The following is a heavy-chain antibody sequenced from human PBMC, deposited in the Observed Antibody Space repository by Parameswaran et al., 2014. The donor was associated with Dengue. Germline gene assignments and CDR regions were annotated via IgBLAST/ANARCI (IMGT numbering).Heavy chain of an antibody. V-gene: IGHV3-30*18. CDR3: AKDLRSSTSRRFGFYFYYGMDV. Sequence: WIRQPPGKGLEWVAVMSHDGSNKYYVDSVKGRFTISRDNSKNTLFLQMNSLRAEDTAVYYCAKDLRSSTSRRFGFYFYYGMDVWGQGTTVTVSS. J-gene: IGHJ6*02. D-gene: IGHD2-2*01. CDR2: MSHDGSNK.